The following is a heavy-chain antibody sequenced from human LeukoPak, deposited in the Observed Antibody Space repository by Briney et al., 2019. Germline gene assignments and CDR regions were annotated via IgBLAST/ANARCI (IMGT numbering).Heavy chain of an antibody. CDR1: GGSISSYY. Sequence: SETLSLTCTVSGGSISSYYWSWIRQPAGKGLEWIGRIYTSGSTNYNPSLKSRVTMSVDTSKNQFSLKLSSVTAADTAVYCCARGPPLVVPAARANWFDPWGQGTLVTVSS. CDR2: IYTSGST. J-gene: IGHJ5*02. V-gene: IGHV4-4*07. D-gene: IGHD2-2*01. CDR3: ARGPPLVVPAARANWFDP.